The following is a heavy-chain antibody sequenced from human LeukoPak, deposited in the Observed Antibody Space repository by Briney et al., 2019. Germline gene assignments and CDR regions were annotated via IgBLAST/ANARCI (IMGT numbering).Heavy chain of an antibody. J-gene: IGHJ4*02. Sequence: GGSLRLSCAASGFTFSSYAMHWVRQAPGKGLEWVAVISYDGSNKYYADSVKGRFTISRDNSKNTLYLQMNSLRAEDTAVYYCARERGYCSGGSCYSSPYFDYWGQGTLVTVSS. CDR1: GFTFSSYA. D-gene: IGHD2-15*01. CDR2: ISYDGSNK. V-gene: IGHV3-30*04. CDR3: ARERGYCSGGSCYSSPYFDY.